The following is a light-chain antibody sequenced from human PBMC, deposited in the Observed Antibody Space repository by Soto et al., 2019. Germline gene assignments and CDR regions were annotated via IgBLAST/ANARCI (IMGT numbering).Light chain of an antibody. CDR3: QSYDVSLTAYV. CDR1: SSNIGAGYD. J-gene: IGLJ1*01. CDR2: GNI. Sequence: QSVLTQPPSVSGAPGQRVTFSCTGSSSNIGAGYDVHWYQQFPGTAPKLLISGNINRPSGIPDRFSGSKSGTSASLAITGLQTEDEADYYCQSYDVSLTAYVFGTGTKATVL. V-gene: IGLV1-40*01.